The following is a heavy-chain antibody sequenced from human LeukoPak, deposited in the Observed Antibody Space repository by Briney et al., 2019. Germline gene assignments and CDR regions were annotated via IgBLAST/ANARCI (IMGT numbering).Heavy chain of an antibody. Sequence: GGSLRLSCAASGFIVSSNYMSWVRQAPGKGLEWVSVIYTGGSTNYAGSVKGRFTISRDISKNTLYLQMKSLRAEGTAVYYCARAGLIDAFDIWGQGTMVTVSS. CDR1: GFIVSSNY. D-gene: IGHD2-8*01. J-gene: IGHJ3*02. CDR2: IYTGGST. CDR3: ARAGLIDAFDI. V-gene: IGHV3-53*01.